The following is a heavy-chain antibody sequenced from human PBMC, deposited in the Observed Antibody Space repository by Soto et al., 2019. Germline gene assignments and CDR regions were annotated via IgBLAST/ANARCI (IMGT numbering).Heavy chain of an antibody. Sequence: IRLGQTGAEVKKPGASVRFSCKAPGYAFSNYGISWIRQAPGRGREWMGWMSTYNVNKDYAQSLQGRVTMTTETSANPDYMELRSLTSDDAAVYYCATAYDSGLDAWGQGTLVTVSS. CDR3: ATAYDSGLDA. D-gene: IGHD5-12*01. V-gene: IGHV1-18*04. J-gene: IGHJ5*02. CDR2: MSTYNVNK. CDR1: GYAFSNYG.